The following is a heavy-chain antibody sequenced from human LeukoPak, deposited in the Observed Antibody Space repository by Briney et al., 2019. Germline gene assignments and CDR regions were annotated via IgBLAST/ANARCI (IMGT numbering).Heavy chain of an antibody. CDR3: ARGPIIDIVIVPAADDYYYMDV. V-gene: IGHV1-69*05. CDR2: IIPIFGTT. CDR1: GGTFSSYA. J-gene: IGHJ6*03. Sequence: SVKVSCKASGGTFSSYAFSWVRQAPGQGLQWMGGIIPIFGTTTYAQKLQGRVTMTTDTSTSTAYLELRSLRSDDTAVYYCARGPIIDIVIVPAADDYYYMDVWGKGTTVTVSS. D-gene: IGHD2-2*01.